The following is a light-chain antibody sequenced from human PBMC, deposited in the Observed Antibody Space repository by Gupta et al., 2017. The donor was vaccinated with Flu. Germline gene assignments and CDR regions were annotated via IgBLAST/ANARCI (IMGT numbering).Light chain of an antibody. CDR2: EGN. CDR1: SSDVGSYNL. CDR3: CSYAGSGTYV. J-gene: IGLJ1*01. Sequence: QSDLTHPASVSGSPGQSTTIPCTGTSSDVGSYNLVSWYQQHPGKAPKIIIYEGNKRPSGFSSRFSGSKSGNTASLTISGLQAEDEADYYCCSYAGSGTYVFGTGTTVTV. V-gene: IGLV2-23*01.